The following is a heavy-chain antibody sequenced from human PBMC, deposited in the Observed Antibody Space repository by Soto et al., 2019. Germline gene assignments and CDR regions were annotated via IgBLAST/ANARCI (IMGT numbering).Heavy chain of an antibody. J-gene: IGHJ6*02. CDR2: IKQDGSEK. V-gene: IGHV3-7*01. CDR1: GLTLSSYW. CDR3: ARDADASGWYHYGFDV. D-gene: IGHD6-19*01. Sequence: EVQLVESGGGLVQPGGSLRLSCAASGLTLSSYWMNWVRQAPGKGLEWVANIKQDGSEKYYVDSVKGRFFISRDNDKNSLYLQLNSLRAEDTAVYYCARDADASGWYHYGFDVWGQGTLVTVSS.